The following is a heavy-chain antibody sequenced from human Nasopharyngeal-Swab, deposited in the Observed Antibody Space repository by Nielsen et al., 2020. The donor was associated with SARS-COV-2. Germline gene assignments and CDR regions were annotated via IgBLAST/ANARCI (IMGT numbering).Heavy chain of an antibody. D-gene: IGHD2/OR15-2a*01. Sequence: GGSLRLSCAASGFSLSSYWMHWVRQAPGKGLSWVSRINPDGNTINYADSVKGRFTISRYTAKNTLYLQMSSLRVEDTAVYYCTRDTFGPTDSWGQGTLVTVSS. CDR3: TRDTFGPTDS. CDR2: INPDGNTI. J-gene: IGHJ4*02. CDR1: GFSLSSYW. V-gene: IGHV3-74*01.